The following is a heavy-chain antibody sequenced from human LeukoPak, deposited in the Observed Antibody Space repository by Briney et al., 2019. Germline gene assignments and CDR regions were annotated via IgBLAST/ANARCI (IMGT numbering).Heavy chain of an antibody. CDR3: ARPRGAAMVTSHAFDI. CDR2: INHSGRT. V-gene: IGHV4-34*01. D-gene: IGHD5-18*01. J-gene: IGHJ3*02. CDR1: GGSFSGYY. Sequence: SETLSLTCAVYGGSFSGYYWNWIRQPPGKGLEWIGEINHSGRTNYNPSLKSRVTISVDTSKNQFSLKLSSVTAADTAVYYCARPRGAAMVTSHAFDIWGQGTMVTVSS.